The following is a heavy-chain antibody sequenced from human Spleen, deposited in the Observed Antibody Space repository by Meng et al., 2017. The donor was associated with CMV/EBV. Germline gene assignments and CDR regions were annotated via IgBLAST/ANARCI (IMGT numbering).Heavy chain of an antibody. V-gene: IGHV3-15*01. Sequence: GESLKISCAASGFTFSNVWMNWVRQAPGKGLEWVGRIKSKTDGGTTDYAAPVKGRFTISRDDSKNTLYLQMNSLKTEDTAVYYCASRYCGGTSCSTPFDYWGQGTLVTVSS. CDR1: GFTFSNVW. CDR3: ASRYCGGTSCSTPFDY. D-gene: IGHD2-2*02. CDR2: IKSKTDGGTT. J-gene: IGHJ4*02.